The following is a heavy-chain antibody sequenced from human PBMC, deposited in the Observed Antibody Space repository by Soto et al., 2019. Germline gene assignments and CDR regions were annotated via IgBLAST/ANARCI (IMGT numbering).Heavy chain of an antibody. CDR1: GGSISSTSYY. CDR2: FYYSGRT. CDR3: ARQVVDGTVAGSGSLDY. J-gene: IGHJ4*02. V-gene: IGHV4-39*01. D-gene: IGHD3-10*01. Sequence: SETRSLTCSVSGGSISSTSYYWVWIRQPPGKGLEWIGSFYYSGRTYYNASLKSRVTISVDTSEKQFSLKLSSVTAADTAVYYCARQVVDGTVAGSGSLDYWGQGTLVTVS.